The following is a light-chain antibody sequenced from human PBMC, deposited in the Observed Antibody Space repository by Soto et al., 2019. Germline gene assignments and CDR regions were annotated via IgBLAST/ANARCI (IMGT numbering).Light chain of an antibody. CDR2: DAS. CDR3: QQYYNVPIT. V-gene: IGKV1-33*01. J-gene: IGKJ5*01. Sequence: DIQMTQSPSSLSASVGDRVTITCQASQDIGNYLNWYQQRPGKAPKLLILDASSLDTGVPSRFSGSGSGTDFTFTISSLQSEDIATYYCQQYYNVPITFGRGTRLDIK. CDR1: QDIGNY.